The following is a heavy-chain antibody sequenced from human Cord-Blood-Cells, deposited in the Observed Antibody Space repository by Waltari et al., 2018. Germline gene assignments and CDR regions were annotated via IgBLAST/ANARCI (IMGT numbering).Heavy chain of an antibody. J-gene: IGHJ4*02. Sequence: EVQLVESGGGLVKPGGSLRLSCAASGSTFSSYSMNWVRQAPGKGLEWVSSIGSSSSYIYYAGSVKGRFTISRDNAKNSLYLQMNSLRAEDTAVYYCAREQGGYYFDYWGQGTLVTVSS. V-gene: IGHV3-21*01. CDR3: AREQGGYYFDY. CDR2: IGSSSSYI. D-gene: IGHD3-16*01. CDR1: GSTFSSYS.